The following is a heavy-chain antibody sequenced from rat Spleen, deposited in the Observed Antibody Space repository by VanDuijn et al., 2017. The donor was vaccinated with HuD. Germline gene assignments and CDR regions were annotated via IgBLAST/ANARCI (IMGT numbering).Heavy chain of an antibody. CDR1: GHSITSSYR. V-gene: IGHV3-3*01. CDR2: INSAGST. CDR3: ARSDGTHYYLPFAD. D-gene: IGHD1-12*02. J-gene: IGHJ3*01. Sequence: EVQLQESGPGLVKPSQSLSLTCSVTGHSITSSYRWNWIRKFPGNKLEWMGYINSAGSTNYNPSLKSRISITRDTSKNQFFLQVNSVTTEDTAVYYCARSDGTHYYLPFADWGQGTLVTVSS.